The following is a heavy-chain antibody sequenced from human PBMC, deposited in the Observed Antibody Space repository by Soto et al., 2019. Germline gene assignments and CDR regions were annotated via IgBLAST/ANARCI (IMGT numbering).Heavy chain of an antibody. Sequence: LGRSLRLSCAASGVICSNYDTNWFRQDPGKGLEWISYISGSGNKKYYTDSVKGRFTISRDNSKNSLFLQMNSLRAEDTAIYDGARGTFRPGSAVTSWFDPWGKGT. D-gene: IGHD6-25*01. J-gene: IGHJ5*02. V-gene: IGHV3-48*03. CDR1: GVICSNYD. CDR2: ISGSGNKK. CDR3: ARGTFRPGSAVTSWFDP.